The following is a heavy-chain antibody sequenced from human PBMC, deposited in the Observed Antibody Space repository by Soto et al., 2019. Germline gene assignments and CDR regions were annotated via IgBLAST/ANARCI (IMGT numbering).Heavy chain of an antibody. D-gene: IGHD2-2*01. V-gene: IGHV1-18*04. CDR1: GYTFTSYG. J-gene: IGHJ6*02. Sequence: ASVKVSCKASGYTFTSYGISWVRQAPGQGLEWMGWISAYNGNTKYAQKLQGRVTMTKDTSTSTAYMELRSLRSDDTAVYYCARAVVVKEMDVWRQGTKLTVSS. CDR3: ARAVVVKEMDV. CDR2: ISAYNGNT.